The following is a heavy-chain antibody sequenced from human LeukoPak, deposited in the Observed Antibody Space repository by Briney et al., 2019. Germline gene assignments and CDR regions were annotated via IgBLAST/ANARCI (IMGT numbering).Heavy chain of an antibody. CDR3: ARGFGYDSSGYYF. D-gene: IGHD3-22*01. J-gene: IGHJ4*02. CDR2: IYHSGST. V-gene: IGHV4-4*02. Sequence: SETLSLTCAVSGGSISSSNWWSWVRQPPGKGLEWIGEIYHSGSTNYNPSLKSRVTISVDKSKSQFSLKLSSVTAADTAVCYCARGFGYDSSGYYFWGQGTLVTVSS. CDR1: GGSISSSNW.